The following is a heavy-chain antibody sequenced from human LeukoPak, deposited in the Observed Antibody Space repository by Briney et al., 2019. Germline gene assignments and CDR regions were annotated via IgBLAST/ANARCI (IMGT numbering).Heavy chain of an antibody. CDR2: ISGDSVDK. V-gene: IGHV3-11*04. J-gene: IGHJ3*02. CDR1: SLSLSDYY. D-gene: IGHD3-3*01. Sequence: GGSLRLSCVGSSLSLSDYYMSCIRRATGEGLEWVSYISGDSVDKYYVVSVRGRFTISRDNAKKSMYLQMSGLRAEDTAVYYCARRDWVCGAVRVFDIWGQGAMVTVSS. CDR3: ARRDWVCGAVRVFDI.